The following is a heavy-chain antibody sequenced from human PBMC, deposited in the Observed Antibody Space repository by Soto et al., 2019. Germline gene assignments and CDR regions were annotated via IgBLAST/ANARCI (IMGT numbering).Heavy chain of an antibody. Sequence: QLQLQESGSGLVKPSQTLSLTCAVSGGSISSGGYSWSWIRQPPGKGLEWIGYIYHSGSTYYNPSLKSRVXXXVHXSKNQFSLKLSSVTAADTAVYYCARATAIGYYFDYWGQGTLVTVSS. CDR2: IYHSGST. D-gene: IGHD2-21*02. V-gene: IGHV4-30-2*01. J-gene: IGHJ4*02. CDR3: ARATAIGYYFDY. CDR1: GGSISSGGYS.